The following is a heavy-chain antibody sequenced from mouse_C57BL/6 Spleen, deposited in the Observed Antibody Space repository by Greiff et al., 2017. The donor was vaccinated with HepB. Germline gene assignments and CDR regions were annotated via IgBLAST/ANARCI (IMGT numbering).Heavy chain of an antibody. J-gene: IGHJ1*03. V-gene: IGHV5-9-1*02. D-gene: IGHD2-1*01. CDR2: ISSGGDYI. CDR1: GFTFSSYA. CDR3: TRDHYGKGGLHFDV. Sequence: EVHLVESGEGLVKPGGSLKLSCAASGFTFSSYAMSWVRQTPEKRLEWVAYISSGGDYIYYADTVKGRFTISRDNARNTLYLQMSSLKSEDTAMYYCTRDHYGKGGLHFDVWGTGTTVTVSS.